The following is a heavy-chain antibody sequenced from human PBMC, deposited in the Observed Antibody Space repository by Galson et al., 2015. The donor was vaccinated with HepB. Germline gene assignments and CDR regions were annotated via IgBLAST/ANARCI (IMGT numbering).Heavy chain of an antibody. J-gene: IGHJ4*02. D-gene: IGHD6-19*01. V-gene: IGHV3-23*01. CDR1: GFTFRNYA. CDR2: ITPSGDNT. Sequence: SLRLSCAASGFTFRNYAMSWVRQAPGKGLEWVSAITPSGDNTYSADSVKGRFPISRDNSKNTLFLQRTGLTADDTAIYYCARVHPAYTSGWYRQALYYFDSWGQGTLVAVSS. CDR3: ARVHPAYTSGWYRQALYYFDS.